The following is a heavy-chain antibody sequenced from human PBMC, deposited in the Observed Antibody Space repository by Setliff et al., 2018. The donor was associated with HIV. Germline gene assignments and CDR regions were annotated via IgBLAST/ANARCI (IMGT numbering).Heavy chain of an antibody. D-gene: IGHD4-4*01. J-gene: IGHJ4*02. Sequence: SETLSLTCTVSGGSISSYFWGWIRQPPGKGLEWIGSIYYSGSTYYDPSLKSRVTISVDTSKNQFSLKLSSVTAADTAVYYCAREHDYSNYRRLDSWGQGILVTVSS. CDR2: IYYSGST. V-gene: IGHV4-39*07. CDR1: GGSISSYF. CDR3: AREHDYSNYRRLDS.